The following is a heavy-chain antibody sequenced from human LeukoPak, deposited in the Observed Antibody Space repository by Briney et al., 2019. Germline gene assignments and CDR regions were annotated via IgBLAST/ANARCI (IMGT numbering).Heavy chain of an antibody. D-gene: IGHD3-10*01. CDR1: GFTFSTYV. V-gene: IGHV3-23*01. Sequence: GGSLRLSCAASGFTFSTYVVSWVRQAPGKGLEWVSTISASGVGTYYADSVKGRFTVSRDNSKNTLYLQMNSLRAEDTAVYFCANLRGSGRTYFDSWGQGTLVTVSS. CDR3: ANLRGSGRTYFDS. CDR2: ISASGVGT. J-gene: IGHJ4*02.